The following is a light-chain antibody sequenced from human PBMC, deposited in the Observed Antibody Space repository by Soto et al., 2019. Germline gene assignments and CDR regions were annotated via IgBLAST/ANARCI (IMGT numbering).Light chain of an antibody. J-gene: IGLJ3*02. CDR2: EVS. Sequence: QSASVSGSPGQSITMSCTGTSSDVGSYNYVSWFQQHPGKAPKLMIYEVSKRPSGVPDRFSGSKSGNTASLTVSGLQAEDEADYYCNSYAGSNNWVFGGGTKLTVL. V-gene: IGLV2-8*01. CDR3: NSYAGSNNWV. CDR1: SSDVGSYNY.